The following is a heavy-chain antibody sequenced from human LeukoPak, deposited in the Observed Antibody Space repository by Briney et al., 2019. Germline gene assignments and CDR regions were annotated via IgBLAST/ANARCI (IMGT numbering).Heavy chain of an antibody. J-gene: IGHJ4*02. V-gene: IGHV3-48*01. CDR2: VSSSSSTI. CDR3: ARDYEIY. CDR1: GFTFSSYN. Sequence: GGSLRLSCAASGFTFSSYNINWVRQAPGKGLEWVSYVSSSSSTIYYADSVKGRFTISRDNAKNSLYLQMNSLRAEDTAVYYCARDYEIYWGQGTLVTVSS. D-gene: IGHD5-12*01.